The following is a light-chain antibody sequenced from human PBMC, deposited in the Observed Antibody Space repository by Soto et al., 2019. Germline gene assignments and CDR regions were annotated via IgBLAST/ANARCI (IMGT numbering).Light chain of an antibody. J-gene: IGLJ1*01. Sequence: QSALTQPAXVSGSPGXSITXXXTGTSSDVGGYNYVSWYQQHPGKAPKLMIYEVSNRPSGVSNRFSGSKSGNTASLTISGLQAEDEADYYCSSYTSSSTPDVFGTGTKLTVL. CDR3: SSYTSSSTPDV. CDR2: EVS. V-gene: IGLV2-14*01. CDR1: SSDVGGYNY.